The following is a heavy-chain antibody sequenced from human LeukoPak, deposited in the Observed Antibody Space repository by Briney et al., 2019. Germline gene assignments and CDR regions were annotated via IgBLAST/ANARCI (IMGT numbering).Heavy chain of an antibody. V-gene: IGHV3-7*03. CDR1: GFTFSSYE. CDR2: IKQDGSEK. CDR3: ARAPTLLPDI. J-gene: IGHJ3*02. D-gene: IGHD2-15*01. Sequence: GGSLRLSCAASGFTFSSYEMNWVRQAPGKGLEWVANIKQDGSEKYYVDSVKGRFTISIDNSKNTLYLQMNSLRAEDTAVYYCARAPTLLPDIWGQGTMVTVSS.